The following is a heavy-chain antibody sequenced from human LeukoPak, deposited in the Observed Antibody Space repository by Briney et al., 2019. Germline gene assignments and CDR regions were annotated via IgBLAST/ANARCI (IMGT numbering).Heavy chain of an antibody. Sequence: PGGSLRLSCAASGFTFDDYAMHWVRQAPGKGLEWVSGISWNSGSIGYADSVKGRFTISRDNAKNSLYLQMNSLRAEDTALYYCAKDAGYGLYYYDSSGYYYFDYWGQGTLVTVSS. CDR2: ISWNSGSI. D-gene: IGHD3-22*01. V-gene: IGHV3-9*01. CDR3: AKDAGYGLYYYDSSGYYYFDY. CDR1: GFTFDDYA. J-gene: IGHJ4*02.